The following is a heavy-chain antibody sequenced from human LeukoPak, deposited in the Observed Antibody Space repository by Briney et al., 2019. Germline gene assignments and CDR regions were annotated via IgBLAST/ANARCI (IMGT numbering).Heavy chain of an antibody. CDR2: IGNDGRDQ. Sequence: GGSLRLSCAASGFTFSGHAMHCVRQTPAVGLEWVAIIGNDGRDQHYSESVKGRFTISRDNSKNTLFLQLNSLRPEDTALYLCARDLMWGFDYWGQGTLVTVSS. CDR3: ARDLMWGFDY. V-gene: IGHV3-30*02. D-gene: IGHD7-27*01. J-gene: IGHJ4*02. CDR1: GFTFSGHA.